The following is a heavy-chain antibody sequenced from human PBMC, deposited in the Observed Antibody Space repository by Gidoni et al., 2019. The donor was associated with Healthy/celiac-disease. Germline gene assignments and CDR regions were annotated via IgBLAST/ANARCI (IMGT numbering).Heavy chain of an antibody. Sequence: QVQLQQWGAGPLKPSETLSLTCAVYGGSFSGYYWSWIRQPPGKGLEWIGEINHSGSTNYNPSLKNRVTISVDTSKNQFSLKLSSVTAADTAVYYCARGKRAAAGTLKYYFDYWGQGTLVTVSS. CDR3: ARGKRAAAGTLKYYFDY. J-gene: IGHJ4*02. D-gene: IGHD6-13*01. CDR2: INHSGST. V-gene: IGHV4-34*01. CDR1: GGSFSGYY.